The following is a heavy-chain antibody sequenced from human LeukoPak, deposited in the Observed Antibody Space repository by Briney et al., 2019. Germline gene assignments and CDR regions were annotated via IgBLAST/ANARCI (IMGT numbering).Heavy chain of an antibody. Sequence: ASVNLSCKASGYTFINYYMHWVRQAPGQGLEWMAIINPSSDSTSYAQKFQGRVTLTRDTSTSTVYMELSSLRSEDTAMYYCARDGGNYAFDSWGQGTLVTVSS. V-gene: IGHV1-46*01. D-gene: IGHD4-11*01. CDR2: INPSSDST. CDR3: ARDGGNYAFDS. CDR1: GYTFINYY. J-gene: IGHJ4*02.